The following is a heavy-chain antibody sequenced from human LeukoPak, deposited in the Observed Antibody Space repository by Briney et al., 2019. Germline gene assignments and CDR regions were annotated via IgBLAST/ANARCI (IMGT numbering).Heavy chain of an antibody. CDR2: INHSGST. CDR1: GGSFRGYY. Sequence: PSETLSLTCAVYGGSFRGYYWSWIRQPPGKGREWIGEINHSGSTNYPPSPKSRVTISVDTSNNQFSLKLSAVTAADTVVYYWARGLRGRYWFDPWGQGTLVTVSS. V-gene: IGHV4-34*01. D-gene: IGHD3-16*01. CDR3: ARGLRGRYWFDP. J-gene: IGHJ5*02.